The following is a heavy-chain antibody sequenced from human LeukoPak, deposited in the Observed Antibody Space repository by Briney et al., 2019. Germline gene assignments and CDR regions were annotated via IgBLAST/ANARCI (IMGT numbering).Heavy chain of an antibody. D-gene: IGHD3-10*01. CDR1: GYTFTSYD. Sequence: GASVKVSCKASGYTFTSYDINWVRQATGQGLEWMGWMNPNSGNTGYAQKFQGRVTMTRNTSISTAYMELSSLRSEDTAVYYCAGGGAPHYYYGSGYTFYYYYGMDVWGQGTTVTVSS. V-gene: IGHV1-8*01. CDR3: AGGGAPHYYYGSGYTFYYYYGMDV. J-gene: IGHJ6*02. CDR2: MNPNSGNT.